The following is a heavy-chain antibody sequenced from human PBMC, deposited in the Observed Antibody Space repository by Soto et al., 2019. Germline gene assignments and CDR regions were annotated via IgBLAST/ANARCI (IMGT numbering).Heavy chain of an antibody. CDR1: GFTFSSYA. D-gene: IGHD2-15*01. CDR3: ARTYCSGGSCYGFDY. V-gene: IGHV3-23*01. Sequence: EVQLLESGGGLVQPGGSLRLSCAASGFTFSSYAMSWVRQAPGKGLEWVSAISGSGGSTYYADSVKGRFTISRDNSKNTLYLQMNSLRAEDTAVYYCARTYCSGGSCYGFDYRGQGTLVTVSS. CDR2: ISGSGGST. J-gene: IGHJ4*02.